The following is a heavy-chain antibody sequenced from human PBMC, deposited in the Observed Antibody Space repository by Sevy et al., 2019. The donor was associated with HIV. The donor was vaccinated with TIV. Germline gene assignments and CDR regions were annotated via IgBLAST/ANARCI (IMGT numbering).Heavy chain of an antibody. CDR2: ISSSGSPI. J-gene: IGHJ4*02. CDR3: VRGRAMIIYD. V-gene: IGHV3-48*03. D-gene: IGHD5-12*01. CDR1: GFRFNIYE. Sequence: GGSLRLSCAASGFRFNIYEMNWVRQAPGKGLEWVSYISSSGSPIYYADSVKGRFTISRDNAKSSLYLQMNSLGAEDTAGYYCVRGRAMIIYDWGQGTLVTVSS.